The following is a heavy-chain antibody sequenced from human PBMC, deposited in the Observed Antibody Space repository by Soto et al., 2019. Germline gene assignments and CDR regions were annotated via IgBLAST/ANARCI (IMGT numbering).Heavy chain of an antibody. CDR2: ISAYNGNT. Sequence: ASVKVSCKASGYTFTSYGISWVRQAPGQGLEWMGWISAYNGNTNYAQKLQGRVTMTTDTSTSTAYMELRSLRSDYTAVYYCARDFLGYCISTSCYEGNNWFDPWG. CDR1: GYTFTSYG. V-gene: IGHV1-18*01. J-gene: IGHJ5*02. CDR3: ARDFLGYCISTSCYEGNNWFDP. D-gene: IGHD2-2*01.